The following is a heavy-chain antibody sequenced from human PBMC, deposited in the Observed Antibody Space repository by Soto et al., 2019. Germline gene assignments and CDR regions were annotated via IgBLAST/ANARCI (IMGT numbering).Heavy chain of an antibody. J-gene: IGHJ6*02. D-gene: IGHD6-19*01. CDR2: MNPNSGNT. V-gene: IGHV1-8*01. CDR1: GYTFTSCD. CDR3: ARGYSSGWYYYYYGMDV. Sequence: ASVKVSCKASGYTFTSCDINWVRQATGQGLEWMGWMNPNSGNTGYAQKFQGRVTMTRNTSISTAYMELSSLRSEDTAVYYCARGYSSGWYYYYYGMDVWGQGTTVTVSS.